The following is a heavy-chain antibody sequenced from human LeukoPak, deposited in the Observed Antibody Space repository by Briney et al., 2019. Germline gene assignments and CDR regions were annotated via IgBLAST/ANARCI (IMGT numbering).Heavy chain of an antibody. D-gene: IGHD6-13*01. CDR2: ISGSGGST. Sequence: GGSLRLSCAASGFTFSSYAMSWVRQAPGKGLEWVSAISGSGGSTYYADSVKGRFTISRDNSKNTLYLQMNSLRAEDTAVYYCAKDGTIAAGGTNHFDYWGQGTLVIVSS. J-gene: IGHJ4*02. CDR1: GFTFSSYA. V-gene: IGHV3-23*01. CDR3: AKDGTIAAGGTNHFDY.